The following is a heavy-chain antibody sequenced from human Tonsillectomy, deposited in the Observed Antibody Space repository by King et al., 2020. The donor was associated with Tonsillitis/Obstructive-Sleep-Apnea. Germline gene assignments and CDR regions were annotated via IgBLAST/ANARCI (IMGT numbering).Heavy chain of an antibody. J-gene: IGHJ4*02. CDR2: INPNSGGT. D-gene: IGHD5-18*01. Sequence: QLVQSGAEVKKPGASVKVSCKASGYTFTGDYMHWVRQAPGQGLEWMGWINPNSGGTNYAQKFQGWVTMTRDTSISTAYVELSRLRSDDTAVYYCAVAVDTAVYPDYWVQGTLVTVSS. CDR1: GYTFTGDY. CDR3: AVAVDTAVYPDY. V-gene: IGHV1-2*04.